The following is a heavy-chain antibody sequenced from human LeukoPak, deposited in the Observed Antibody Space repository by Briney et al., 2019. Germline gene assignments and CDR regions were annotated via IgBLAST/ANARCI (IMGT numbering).Heavy chain of an antibody. D-gene: IGHD5-12*01. V-gene: IGHV1-69*04. CDR3: ARDRGVVATITHYYYGMDV. CDR1: GGTFSSYA. Sequence: SVKVSCKASGGTFSSYAISWVRQAPGQGLGWMGRIIPILGIANYAQKFQGRVTITADKSTSTAYMELSSLRSEDKAVYYCARDRGVVATITHYYYGMDVWGQGTTVTVSS. CDR2: IIPILGIA. J-gene: IGHJ6*02.